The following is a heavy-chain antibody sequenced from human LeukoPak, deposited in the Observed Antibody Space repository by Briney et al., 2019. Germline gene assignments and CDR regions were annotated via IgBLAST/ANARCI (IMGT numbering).Heavy chain of an antibody. J-gene: IGHJ1*01. Sequence: GGSLRLSCAASGFTFSSYGMHWVRQAPGKGLEGVAVISYDGSSKYYADSVKGRFPISRDNSKNTLYLQMNSLRAEDTAVSYCAKHSNGGWFSYLLGYWGQGTLVTVSS. CDR2: ISYDGSSK. D-gene: IGHD6-19*01. CDR1: GFTFSSYG. V-gene: IGHV3-30*18. CDR3: AKHSNGGWFSYLLGY.